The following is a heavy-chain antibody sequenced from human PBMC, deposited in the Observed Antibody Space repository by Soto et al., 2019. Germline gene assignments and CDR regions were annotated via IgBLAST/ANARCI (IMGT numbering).Heavy chain of an antibody. CDR1: GGTFSSYA. CDR2: IIPIFGTA. Sequence: VKVSCKASGGTFSSYAISWVRQAPGQGLEWMGGIIPIFGTANYAQKFQGRVTITADESTSTAYMELSSLRSEDTAVYYCASGEGSGYYYYHAFDIWGQGTMVTVSS. J-gene: IGHJ3*02. V-gene: IGHV1-69*13. D-gene: IGHD3-22*01. CDR3: ASGEGSGYYYYHAFDI.